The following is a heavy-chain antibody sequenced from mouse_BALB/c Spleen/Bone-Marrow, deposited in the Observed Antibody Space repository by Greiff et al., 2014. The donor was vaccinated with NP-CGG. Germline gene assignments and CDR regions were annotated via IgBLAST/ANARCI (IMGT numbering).Heavy chain of an antibody. CDR2: IDPANGNT. J-gene: IGHJ4*01. CDR3: AREATYAMDY. D-gene: IGHD3-2*02. Sequence: KQRPEQGLEWIGRIDPANGNTKSDPKFQGKATITADTSSNTAYLQLSSLTSEDTAVYYCAREATYAMDYWGQGTSVTVSS. V-gene: IGHV14-3*02.